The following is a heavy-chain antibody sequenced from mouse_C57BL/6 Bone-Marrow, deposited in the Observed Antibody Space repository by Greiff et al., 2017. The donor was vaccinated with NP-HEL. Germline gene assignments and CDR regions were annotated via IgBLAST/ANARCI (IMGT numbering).Heavy chain of an antibody. CDR3: ARDSGGYWYFDV. CDR2: IYPGSGST. J-gene: IGHJ1*03. Sequence: QVQLKQPGAELVKPGASVKMSCKASGYTFTSYWITWVKQRPGQGLEWIGDIYPGSGSTNYNEKFKSKATLTVDTSSSTAYMQLSSLTSEDSAVYYGARDSGGYWYFDVWGTGTTVTVSS. D-gene: IGHD1-3*01. V-gene: IGHV1-55*01. CDR1: GYTFTSYW.